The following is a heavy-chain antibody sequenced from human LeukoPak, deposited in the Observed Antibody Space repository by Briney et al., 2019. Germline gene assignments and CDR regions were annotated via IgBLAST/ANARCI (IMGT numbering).Heavy chain of an antibody. CDR3: ARGIAVSGKGGRNAFDI. CDR1: GYTFTSYG. V-gene: IGHV1-18*01. J-gene: IGHJ3*02. Sequence: ASVTVSCKASGYTFTSYGISWVRQAPGQGLEWMGWISAYNGNTNYAQKLQGRVTMTTDTSTSTAYMELRSLRSDDTAVFYCARGIAVSGKGGRNAFDIWGQGTMVTVSS. CDR2: ISAYNGNT. D-gene: IGHD6-19*01.